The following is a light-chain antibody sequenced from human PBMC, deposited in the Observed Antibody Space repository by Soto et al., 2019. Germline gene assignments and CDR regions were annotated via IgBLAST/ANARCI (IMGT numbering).Light chain of an antibody. CDR1: SSDVGGYNY. Sequence: QSVLTQPASVSGSPGQSITISCTGTSSDVGGYNYVSWYQQHPGKAPKLMIYAVSNRPSGVSNRFSGSKSGNTATLTISGLQAEDEDDYYCCSYTVSGTYVFGTGTRSPS. CDR2: AVS. J-gene: IGLJ1*01. V-gene: IGLV2-14*01. CDR3: CSYTVSGTYV.